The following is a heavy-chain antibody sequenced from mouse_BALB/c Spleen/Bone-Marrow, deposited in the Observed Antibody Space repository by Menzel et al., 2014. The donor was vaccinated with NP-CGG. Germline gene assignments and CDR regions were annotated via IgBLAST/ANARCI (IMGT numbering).Heavy chain of an antibody. Sequence: EVKLMESGPELVKPGASVKVSCKASGYAFTSYNMYWVKQSHGKSLEWIGYIDPYNGGTSYNQKFKGKATLTVDKSSSTAYMHLNSLTSEDSAVYCCARENYGSSPAYWGQGTLVTVSA. J-gene: IGHJ3*01. CDR1: GYAFTSYN. D-gene: IGHD1-1*01. CDR2: IDPYNGGT. V-gene: IGHV1S135*01. CDR3: ARENYGSSPAY.